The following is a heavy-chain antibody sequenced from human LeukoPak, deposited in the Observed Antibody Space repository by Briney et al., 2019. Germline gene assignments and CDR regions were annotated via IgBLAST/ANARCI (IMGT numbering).Heavy chain of an antibody. CDR1: GGTFSRYA. D-gene: IGHD6-6*01. Sequence: SAKVSCKASGGTFSRYAISWVRQAPGQGLEWMGRIIPIFGTANYAQKFQGRVTITTDESTSTAYMELSSLRSEDTAVYYCARGRIAALFDYWGQGTLVTVSS. J-gene: IGHJ4*02. CDR3: ARGRIAALFDY. V-gene: IGHV1-69*05. CDR2: IIPIFGTA.